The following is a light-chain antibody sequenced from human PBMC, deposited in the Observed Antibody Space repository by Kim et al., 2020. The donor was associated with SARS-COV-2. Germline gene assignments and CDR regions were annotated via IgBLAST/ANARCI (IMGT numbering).Light chain of an antibody. J-gene: IGKJ1*01. V-gene: IGKV3-20*01. CDR3: HQYSSSRT. CDR2: GAS. Sequence: EVVLTQSPGTLSLSPGERTTLSCRASQNVRSYLAWYQQKPGQAPRLLIHGASSRATGIPDRFSGSGSGTDFTLTISRLEPEDFAMYYCHQYSSSRTFGQGTKVEIK. CDR1: QNVRSY.